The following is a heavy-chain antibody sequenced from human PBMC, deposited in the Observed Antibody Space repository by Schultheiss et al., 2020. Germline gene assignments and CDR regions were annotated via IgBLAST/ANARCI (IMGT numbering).Heavy chain of an antibody. J-gene: IGHJ3*02. Sequence: GGSLRLSCAASGFTFSDYYMSWIRQAPGKGLEWVSVIYSCGSTYYADSVKGRFTISRDNAKNSLYLQMNSLRAEDTAVYYCAKETDAFDIWGQGTMVTVSS. V-gene: IGHV3-66*03. CDR3: AKETDAFDI. CDR2: IYSCGST. CDR1: GFTFSDYY.